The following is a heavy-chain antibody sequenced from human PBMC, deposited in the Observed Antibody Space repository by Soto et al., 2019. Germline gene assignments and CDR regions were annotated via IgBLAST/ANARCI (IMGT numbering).Heavy chain of an antibody. CDR1: GFTFGDYA. Sequence: GGSLRLSCTASGFTFGDYAMSWFRQAPGKGLEWVGFIRSKAYGGTTEYAASVKGRFTISRDDSKSIAYLQMNSLKTEDTAVYYCTRDQLGYSYGRLLGYYYYMDVWGKGTTVTVSS. D-gene: IGHD5-18*01. V-gene: IGHV3-49*03. CDR2: IRSKAYGGTT. J-gene: IGHJ6*03. CDR3: TRDQLGYSYGRLLGYYYYMDV.